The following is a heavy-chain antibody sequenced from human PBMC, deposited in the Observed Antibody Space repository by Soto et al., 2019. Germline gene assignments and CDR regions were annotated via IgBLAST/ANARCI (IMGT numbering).Heavy chain of an antibody. CDR1: DGSFGTNY. CDR3: ATDSAGRGPFDP. CDR2: TYHTGST. D-gene: IGHD3-10*01. V-gene: IGHV4-59*13. J-gene: IGHJ5*02. Sequence: SETLSLTCTISDGSFGTNYWSWIRQAPGKGLEWIGYTYHTGSTKYNPSLKSRATISVDTSKNQFSLTLNSAAAADTAVYYCATDSAGRGPFDPWGQGILVTVSS.